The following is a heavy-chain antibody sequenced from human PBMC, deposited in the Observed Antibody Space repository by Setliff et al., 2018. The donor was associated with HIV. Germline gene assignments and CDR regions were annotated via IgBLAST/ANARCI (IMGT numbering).Heavy chain of an antibody. Sequence: SETLSHTCAVYGGSFSGYYWSWMRQPPGKGLEWIGEINHSGSTTYNPSLKSGVIISVDTSKNQFSLKLSSVTAADTAVYYCARGRWIRVSAAIMYYYYYYMDVWGRGTTVTVSS. V-gene: IGHV4-34*01. CDR3: ARGRWIRVSAAIMYYYYYYMDV. J-gene: IGHJ6*03. D-gene: IGHD2-2*01. CDR1: GGSFSGYY. CDR2: INHSGST.